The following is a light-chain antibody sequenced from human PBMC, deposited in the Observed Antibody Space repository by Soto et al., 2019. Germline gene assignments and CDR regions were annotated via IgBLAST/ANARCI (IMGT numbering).Light chain of an antibody. V-gene: IGKV3-15*01. CDR1: QNVGNS. J-gene: IGKJ2*01. CDR3: QHYNNWPPYT. Sequence: EIVMTQSPATLSVSPGESATLSCRASQNVGNSLAWYQQKPGQAPRLLIYGATTRATGIPARFSGSGSGTDFTITISSLQSEDFAVYYCQHYNNWPPYTFGQGTKVEIK. CDR2: GAT.